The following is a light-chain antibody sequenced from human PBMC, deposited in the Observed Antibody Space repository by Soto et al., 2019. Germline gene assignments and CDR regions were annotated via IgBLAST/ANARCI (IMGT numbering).Light chain of an antibody. V-gene: IGKV3-20*01. CDR3: QKDDALPCT. CDR2: STS. Sequence: EIMLTQSPGTLSLSPGERATLSCRASPSLSTDDFAWYYQKPGQPPRLLIYSTSRRTSGTQDRFSASGSGTDVTLTFSRVEPEDFAVYYCQKDDALPCTFGQGTKLEIK. CDR1: PSLSTDD. J-gene: IGKJ2*02.